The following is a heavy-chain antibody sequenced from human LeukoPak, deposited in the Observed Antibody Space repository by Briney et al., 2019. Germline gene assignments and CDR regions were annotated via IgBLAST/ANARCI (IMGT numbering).Heavy chain of an antibody. CDR3: ASTTVNYYDSSVLRRAEYFQH. CDR2: IIPILGIA. CDR1: GGTFSSYT. J-gene: IGHJ1*01. V-gene: IGHV1-69*02. D-gene: IGHD3-22*01. Sequence: SVKVSCKASGGTFSSYTISWVRQVPGQGLEWMGRIIPILGIANYAQKFQGRVTITADKSTSTAYMELSSLRSEDTAVYYCASTTVNYYDSSVLRRAEYFQHWGQGTLVTVSS.